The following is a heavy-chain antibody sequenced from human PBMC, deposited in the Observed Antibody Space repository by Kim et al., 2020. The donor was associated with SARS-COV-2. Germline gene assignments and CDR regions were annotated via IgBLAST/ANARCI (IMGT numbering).Heavy chain of an antibody. CDR1: GFTFSSYG. CDR3: AKGAQDFKVYSSSSWGYYYGMDV. J-gene: IGHJ6*02. V-gene: IGHV3-30*18. D-gene: IGHD6-6*01. Sequence: GGSLRLSCAASGFTFSSYGMHWVRQAPGKGLEWVAVISYDGSNKYYADSVKGRFTISRDNSKNTLYLQMNSLRAEDTAVYYCAKGAQDFKVYSSSSWGYYYGMDVWGQGTTVTVSS. CDR2: ISYDGSNK.